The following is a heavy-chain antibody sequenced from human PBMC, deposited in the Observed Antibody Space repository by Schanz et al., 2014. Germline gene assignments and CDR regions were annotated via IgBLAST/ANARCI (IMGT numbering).Heavy chain of an antibody. V-gene: IGHV1-18*01. CDR1: GYTFTDYG. J-gene: IGHJ5*02. Sequence: VQLVQSGSELKKPGASVKVSCKASGYTFTDYGLSWVRQAPGQGLEWMGWISAYTNNTNYAQKVQGRVTMTTDTSTGTAYMDLSSLRSEDTAVYYCAREVGLYDRGWFDPWGQGTLVTVSS. CDR2: ISAYTNNT. D-gene: IGHD3-22*01. CDR3: AREVGLYDRGWFDP.